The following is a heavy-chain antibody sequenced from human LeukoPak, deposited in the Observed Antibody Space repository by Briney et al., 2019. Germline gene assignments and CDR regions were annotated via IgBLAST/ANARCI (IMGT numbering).Heavy chain of an antibody. J-gene: IGHJ3*02. V-gene: IGHV4-4*02. D-gene: IGHD6-25*01. Sequence: SGTLSLTCAGSGGSIRSSNWWSWVRQPPGKGLEWIGEIYHSGGTTNYNPSLKSRVTISVDKSKNQFSLQLSSVTAADTALYYCARPTGRGGYPTDPFDIWGQGTMVTVSS. CDR2: IYHSGGTT. CDR3: ARPTGRGGYPTDPFDI. CDR1: GGSIRSSNW.